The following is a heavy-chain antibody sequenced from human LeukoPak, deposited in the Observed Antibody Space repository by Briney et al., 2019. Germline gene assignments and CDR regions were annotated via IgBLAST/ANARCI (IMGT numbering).Heavy chain of an antibody. J-gene: IGHJ4*02. CDR2: INHSGST. D-gene: IGHD1-26*01. Sequence: SETLSLTCAVSGGSFSGYYWSWNRQPPGKGLEWIGEINHSGSTNYNPSLKSRVTISVDTSKNQFSLKLSSVTAADTAVHYCARERRGSYYGLQFDYWGQGTLVTVSS. CDR3: ARERRGSYYGLQFDY. V-gene: IGHV4-34*01. CDR1: GGSFSGYY.